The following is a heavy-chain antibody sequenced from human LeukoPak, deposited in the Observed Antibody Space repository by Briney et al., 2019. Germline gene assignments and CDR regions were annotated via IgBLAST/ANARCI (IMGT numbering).Heavy chain of an antibody. D-gene: IGHD1-26*01. J-gene: IGHJ3*02. CDR2: ISSSSSYI. CDR3: ARAMGAPPPYDTFDI. Sequence: PGGSLRLSCAASGITFNSYTMNWVRQAPGKGLEWVSSISSSSSYIYYAASVKGRFTISRDNAKNSLYLQMNSLRAEDAAVYYCARAMGAPPPYDTFDIWGQGTVVAVSS. CDR1: GITFNSYT. V-gene: IGHV3-21*01.